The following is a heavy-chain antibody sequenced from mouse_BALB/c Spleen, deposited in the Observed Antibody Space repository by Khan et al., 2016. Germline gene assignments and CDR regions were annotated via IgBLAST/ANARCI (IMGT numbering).Heavy chain of an antibody. CDR1: GFAFSRYW. J-gene: IGHJ2*01. CDR3: ARLHYYSYMNY. Sequence: EVKLLESGGGLVQPGGSLKLSCAASGFAFSRYWMSWVRQAPGKGLEWIGEINPDSSTINYTPSLKDKFIISRDNAKSTLYMQMSKVRSEDTALYYCARLHYYSYMNYWGQGTTLTVSS. D-gene: IGHD1-2*01. CDR2: INPDSSTI. V-gene: IGHV4-1*02.